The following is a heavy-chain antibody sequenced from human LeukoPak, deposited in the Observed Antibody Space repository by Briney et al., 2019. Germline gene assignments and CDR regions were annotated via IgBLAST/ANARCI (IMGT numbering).Heavy chain of an antibody. Sequence: PGGTLRLSCAASGFAFSSYALHCVRHPPGQALQWVASISYERNNKYSADSVKGRFTLSRDISRNALFLQMNGRIAEDTAVYYCARARRCGLSDDCGACFDYWGQGTLVTVPS. CDR1: GFAFSSYA. D-gene: IGHD2-21*02. CDR2: ISYERNNK. V-gene: IGHV3-30*14. CDR3: ARARRCGLSDDCGACFDY. J-gene: IGHJ4*02.